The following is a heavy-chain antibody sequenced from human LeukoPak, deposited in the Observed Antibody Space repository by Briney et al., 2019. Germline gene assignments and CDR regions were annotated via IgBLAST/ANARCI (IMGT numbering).Heavy chain of an antibody. CDR2: VSSTGGDK. J-gene: IGHJ4*02. CDR3: ARGENGSFDH. V-gene: IGHV3-11*01. D-gene: IGHD3-10*01. Sequence: GGSLRLSCTGSGITFEDYYLSWIRQAPGKGLEWISYVSSTGGDKFYADPVKGRFTISRDNARNSLYMEMNDLIAEDTAFYYCARGENGSFDHWGQGTLVIVSS. CDR1: GITFEDYY.